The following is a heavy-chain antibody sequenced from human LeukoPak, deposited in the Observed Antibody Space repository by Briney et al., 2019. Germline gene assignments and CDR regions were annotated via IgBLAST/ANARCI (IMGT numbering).Heavy chain of an antibody. V-gene: IGHV3-74*01. CDR1: GFTFSSYW. J-gene: IGHJ4*02. CDR2: INSDGSST. D-gene: IGHD3-22*01. Sequence: GGSLRLSCAASGFTFSSYWMHWVRQAPGKGLVWVSRINSDGSSTSYADSVKGRFTISRDNSKNTLYLQMNSLRAEDTAVYYCARACITMIVVVPDYWGQGTLVTVSS. CDR3: ARACITMIVVVPDY.